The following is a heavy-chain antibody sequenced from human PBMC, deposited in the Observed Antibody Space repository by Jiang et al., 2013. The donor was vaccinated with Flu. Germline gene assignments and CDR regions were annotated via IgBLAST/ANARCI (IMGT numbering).Heavy chain of an antibody. J-gene: IGHJ4*02. CDR3: ARVVKSMGVAATPYFDY. V-gene: IGHV4-34*01. Sequence: SRVTISVDTSKNQFSLKLSSVTAADTAVYYCARVVKSMGVAATPYFDYWGQGTLVTVSS. D-gene: IGHD2-15*01.